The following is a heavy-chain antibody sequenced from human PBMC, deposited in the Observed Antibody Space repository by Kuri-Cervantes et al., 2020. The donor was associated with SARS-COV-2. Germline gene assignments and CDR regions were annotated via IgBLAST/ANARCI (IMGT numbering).Heavy chain of an antibody. CDR1: GFTFSGSA. V-gene: IGHV3-30-3*01. Sequence: GESLKISCAASGFTFSGSAMHWVRQAPGKGLEWVAVISYDGSNKYYADSVKGRFTISRDNSKSTLFLQMNSLRAEDTAVYYCARVQSGSYVGYFDYWGQGTLVTVSS. D-gene: IGHD1-26*01. CDR2: ISYDGSNK. J-gene: IGHJ4*02. CDR3: ARVQSGSYVGYFDY.